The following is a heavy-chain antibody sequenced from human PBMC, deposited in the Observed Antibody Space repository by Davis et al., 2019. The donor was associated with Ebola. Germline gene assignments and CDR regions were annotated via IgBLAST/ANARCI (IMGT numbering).Heavy chain of an antibody. CDR3: ASPTNLFGEYGMDV. V-gene: IGHV1-69*06. CDR2: IIPIFGTA. CDR1: GYTFTSYG. J-gene: IGHJ6*02. D-gene: IGHD3-3*01. Sequence: SVKVSCKASGYTFTSYGISWVRQAPGQGLEWMGGIIPIFGTANYAQKFQGRVTITADKSTSTAYMELSSLRSEDTAVYYCASPTNLFGEYGMDVWGQGTTVTVSS.